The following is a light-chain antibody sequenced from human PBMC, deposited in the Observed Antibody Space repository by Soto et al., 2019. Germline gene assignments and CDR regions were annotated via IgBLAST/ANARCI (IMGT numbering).Light chain of an antibody. CDR1: QSVSSN. CDR2: GAS. CDR3: QQYGNSPPRYT. Sequence: EIVMTQSPATLSVSPGERATLSCRASQSVSSNLAWYQQKPGQAPRLLIYGASTRATGIPARFSGSGSGTEFTLTISSLQSEDFAVYYCQQYGNSPPRYTFGQGTKLEIK. J-gene: IGKJ2*01. V-gene: IGKV3-15*01.